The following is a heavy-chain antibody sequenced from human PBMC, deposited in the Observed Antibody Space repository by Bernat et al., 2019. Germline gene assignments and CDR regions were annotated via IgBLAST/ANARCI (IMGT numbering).Heavy chain of an antibody. D-gene: IGHD1-26*01. CDR3: ARHGGSYFDY. J-gene: IGHJ4*02. CDR2: IYYSGST. V-gene: IGHV4-59*08. CDR1: GGSIGSYY. Sequence: QVQLQESGPGLVKPSETLSLTCTVSGGSIGSYYWSWIRQPPGKGLEWIGYIYYSGSTNYNPSLKSRVTISVDTSKNQFSLKLSSVTAADTAVYYCARHGGSYFDYWGQGTLVTVSS.